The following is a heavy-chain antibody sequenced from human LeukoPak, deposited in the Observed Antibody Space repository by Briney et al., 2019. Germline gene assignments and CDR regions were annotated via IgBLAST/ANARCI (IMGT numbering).Heavy chain of an antibody. V-gene: IGHV3-11*01. CDR3: ARDWGKMATIEAFDI. CDR1: GFTFSDYY. Sequence: GGSLRLSCAASGFTFSDYYMSWIRQAPGKGLEWVSYISSSGSTIYYADSVKGRFTISRDNAKNSLYLQMNSLRAEDAAVYYCARDWGKMATIEAFDIWGQGTMVTVSS. D-gene: IGHD5-24*01. J-gene: IGHJ3*02. CDR2: ISSSGSTI.